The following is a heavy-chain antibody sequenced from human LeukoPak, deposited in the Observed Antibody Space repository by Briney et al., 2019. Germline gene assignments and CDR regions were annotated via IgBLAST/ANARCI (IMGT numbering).Heavy chain of an antibody. D-gene: IGHD3-22*01. CDR1: GFTFGSYA. CDR3: ARAPITMIVVVTPLDY. CDR2: ISYDGSNK. V-gene: IGHV3-30*04. Sequence: PGGSLRLSCAASGFTFGSYAMHWVRQAPGKGLEWVAVISYDGSNKYYADSVKGRFTISRDNSKNTLYLQMNSLRAEDTAVYYCARAPITMIVVVTPLDYWGQGTLVTVSS. J-gene: IGHJ4*02.